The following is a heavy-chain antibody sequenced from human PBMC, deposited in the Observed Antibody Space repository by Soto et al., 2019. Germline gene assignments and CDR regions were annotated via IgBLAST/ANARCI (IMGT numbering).Heavy chain of an antibody. J-gene: IGHJ6*03. CDR3: ARIPERWDYYYMDV. Sequence: SGPTLVNPTQTLTLTCTFSGFSLSTSGMCVSWIRQPPGKALEWLARIDWDDDKYYSTSLKTRLTISKDTSKNQVVLTMTNMEPVDTATYYCARIPERWDYYYMDVWGKGTTVTVSS. V-gene: IGHV2-70*11. CDR1: GFSLSTSGMC. D-gene: IGHD1-26*01. CDR2: IDWDDDK.